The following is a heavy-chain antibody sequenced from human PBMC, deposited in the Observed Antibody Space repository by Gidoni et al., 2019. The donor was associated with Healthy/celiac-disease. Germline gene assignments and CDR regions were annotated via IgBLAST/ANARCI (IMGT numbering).Heavy chain of an antibody. CDR1: GFTVSSNY. V-gene: IGHV3-53*01. Sequence: EVQLVESGGGLIQPGGSLRLSCAASGFTVSSNYMSWVRQAPGKGLEWVSVSYSGGSTYYADSVKGRFTISRDNSKNTLYLQMNSLRAEDTAVYYCARDNRHFDYFDSWGQGTLVTVSS. J-gene: IGHJ4*02. CDR3: ARDNRHFDYFDS. CDR2: SYSGGST.